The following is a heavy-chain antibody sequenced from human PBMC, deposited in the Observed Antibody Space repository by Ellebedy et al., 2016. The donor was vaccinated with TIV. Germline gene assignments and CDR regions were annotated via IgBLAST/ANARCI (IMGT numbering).Heavy chain of an antibody. CDR2: ISAGGEVT. V-gene: IGHV3-23*01. D-gene: IGHD3/OR15-3a*01. CDR1: GLTLRHYA. Sequence: GESLKISCAASGLTLRHYALSWLRQAPGKGLEWVSAISAGGEVTYYADSVKGRFTISRVNSKNTLFLQMSSLRAEDTAVYFCARRSTDFAFDSWGQGTLVTVSS. CDR3: ARRSTDFAFDS. J-gene: IGHJ4*02.